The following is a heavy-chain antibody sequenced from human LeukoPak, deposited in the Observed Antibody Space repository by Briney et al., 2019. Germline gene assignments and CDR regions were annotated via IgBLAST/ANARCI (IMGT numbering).Heavy chain of an antibody. D-gene: IGHD2-2*01. CDR3: ARDCSSTSCYRTGLDP. CDR2: INSDGSST. CDR1: GFTFSSYW. V-gene: IGHV3-74*01. Sequence: RGSLRLSCAASGFTFSSYWMHWVRQAPGKRLVWVSRINSDGSSTSYADSVKGRFTISRDNAKNTLYLQMNSLRAEDTAVYYCARDCSSTSCYRTGLDPWGQGTLVTVSS. J-gene: IGHJ5*02.